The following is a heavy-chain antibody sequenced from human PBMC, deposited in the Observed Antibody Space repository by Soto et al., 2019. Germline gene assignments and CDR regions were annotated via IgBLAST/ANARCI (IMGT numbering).Heavy chain of an antibody. J-gene: IGHJ4*02. CDR2: IYHTGTT. Sequence: SETLSLTCAVSGSSINTDYYWAWIRQPPGKGLEWIGSIYHTGTTYYNPSLKSRVTISVDTSKSQFSLKLSSVTAADTAIFYCARSRQYVNSGYHGLFAYWRQGTLVTVSS. D-gene: IGHD3-22*01. V-gene: IGHV4-38-2*01. CDR3: ARSRQYVNSGYHGLFAY. CDR1: GSSINTDYY.